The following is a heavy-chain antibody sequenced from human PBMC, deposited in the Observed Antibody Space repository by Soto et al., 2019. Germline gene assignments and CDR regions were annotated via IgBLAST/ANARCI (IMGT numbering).Heavy chain of an antibody. V-gene: IGHV3-74*01. D-gene: IGHD2-2*01. CDR1: GFTFSNSG. CDR2: INADGTST. J-gene: IGHJ4*02. CDR3: VKVLARGVGVPRFYFDS. Sequence: GGSLRLSCAASGFTFSNSGMHWVRQVSGKGLEWVSRINADGTSTSYADSVKGRFTISRDNAKNTLYLHVNSLRAEDTAVYYCVKVLARGVGVPRFYFDSWGQGALGTV.